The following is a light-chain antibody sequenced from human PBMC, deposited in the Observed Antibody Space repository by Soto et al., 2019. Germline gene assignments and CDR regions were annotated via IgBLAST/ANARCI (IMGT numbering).Light chain of an antibody. CDR1: SSDVGGYNY. CDR2: DVS. J-gene: IGLJ1*01. V-gene: IGLV2-14*01. CDR3: SSYSSSSTLYV. Sequence: QSALTQPASVSESSGLSITVSCTGSSSDVGGYNYVSWYQQHPGKAPKLMIYDVSDRPSGVSNRFSGSKSGNTASLTISGLQAEDEAHYYCSSYSSSSTLYVFGTGTKLTVL.